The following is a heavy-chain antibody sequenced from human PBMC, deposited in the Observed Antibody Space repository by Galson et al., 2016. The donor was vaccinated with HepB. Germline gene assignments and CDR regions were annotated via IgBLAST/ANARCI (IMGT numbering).Heavy chain of an antibody. J-gene: IGHJ6*02. V-gene: IGHV3-30*18. D-gene: IGHD6-19*01. CDR1: GFTFSTYG. CDR2: ISYDGSNK. CDR3: AKDRLAYYSYYYGMDV. Sequence: SLRLSCAASGFTFSTYGMHWVRQAPGKGLEWVAVISYDGSNKYYADSVKGRFTISRDNSKNTLYLQMNRMRAEDTAVYYCAKDRLAYYSYYYGMDVWGQGTTVTVSS.